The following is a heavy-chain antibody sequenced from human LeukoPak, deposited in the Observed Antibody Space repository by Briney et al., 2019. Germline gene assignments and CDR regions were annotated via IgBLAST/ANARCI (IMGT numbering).Heavy chain of an antibody. D-gene: IGHD1-26*01. V-gene: IGHV3-21*01. Sequence: GRSLRLSCAASGFTPSSYTMKWVRQAPGKGLEWVSSISSSSSYIYYADSVKGRFTICRDNAKNSLFLQMNSLRAEDTGVYFCARATWDPNYYYYMDVWGKGTTVTISS. CDR3: ARATWDPNYYYYMDV. CDR2: ISSSSSYI. J-gene: IGHJ6*03. CDR1: GFTPSSYT.